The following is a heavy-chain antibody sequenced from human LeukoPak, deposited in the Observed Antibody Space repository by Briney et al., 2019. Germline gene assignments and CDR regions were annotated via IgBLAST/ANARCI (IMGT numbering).Heavy chain of an antibody. CDR1: GYSFTGYY. V-gene: IGHV1-2*02. D-gene: IGHD2-21*01. CDR2: INPNSGGT. Sequence: ASVKVSCKASGYSFTGYYMHWIRQAPGQGLEWMGWINPNSGGTNYAQNFQGRVTMTRDTSISTVYMELTTLTSDDTALYYCAVAPGDYWGQGTLVSVSA. CDR3: AVAPGDY. J-gene: IGHJ4*02.